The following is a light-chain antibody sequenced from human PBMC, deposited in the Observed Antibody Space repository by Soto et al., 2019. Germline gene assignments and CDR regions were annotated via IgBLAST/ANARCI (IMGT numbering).Light chain of an antibody. CDR3: LQYNNWPPKQYT. Sequence: EIVMTQSPATLSVSPGERATLSCRASQSVSSDLAWYQHKPGQAPRLLIYGASTRATGIPARFSGSGSGTEFSLSISSLQPEDFAVYYCLQYNNWPPKQYTFGQGTKLEIK. V-gene: IGKV3-15*01. J-gene: IGKJ2*01. CDR2: GAS. CDR1: QSVSSD.